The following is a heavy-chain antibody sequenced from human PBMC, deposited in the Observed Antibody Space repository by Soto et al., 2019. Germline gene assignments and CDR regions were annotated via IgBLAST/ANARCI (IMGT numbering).Heavy chain of an antibody. CDR3: ARDMVRAMDV. J-gene: IGHJ6*02. D-gene: IGHD3-10*01. CDR2: IYSGGST. CDR1: GFTVSSNY. Sequence: GGSLRLSCAASGFTVSSNYMSWVRQAPGKGLEWVSVIYSGGSTYFADSVKGRFTISRDNSKNTLYLQMNSLRAEDTAVYYCARDMVRAMDVWGQGTTVTVSS. V-gene: IGHV3-66*01.